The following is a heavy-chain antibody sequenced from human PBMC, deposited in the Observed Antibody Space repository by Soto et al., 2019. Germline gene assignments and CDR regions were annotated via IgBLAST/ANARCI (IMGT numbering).Heavy chain of an antibody. D-gene: IGHD1-26*01. CDR1: GYSFTSYW. CDR2: IYPGDSDT. V-gene: IGHV5-51*01. Sequence: HGESLKISCKGSGYSFTSYWIGWVRQMPGKGLEWMGIIYPGDSDTRYSPSFQGQVTISADKSISTAYLQWSSLKASDTAMYYCASPSIVGATNTAIDIWGQGTMVTVSS. J-gene: IGHJ3*02. CDR3: ASPSIVGATNTAIDI.